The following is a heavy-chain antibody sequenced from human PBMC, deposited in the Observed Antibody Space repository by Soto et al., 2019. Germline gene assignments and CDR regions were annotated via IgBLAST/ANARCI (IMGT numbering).Heavy chain of an antibody. D-gene: IGHD1-26*01. CDR1: GSSEFTFSKTA. V-gene: IGHV3-23*01. CDR2: IGGTGGFVS. Sequence: PGGSLRLSCAASGSSEFTFSKTAMSWIRQAAGKGLEWVSTIGGTGGFVSYYADSVKGRFTISRDDSKRTMFLHMSNLRVEDTALYYCANGPIVGGNYYYFDMAVWGRGTTVTVS. CDR3: ANGPIVGGNYYYFDMAV. J-gene: IGHJ6*02.